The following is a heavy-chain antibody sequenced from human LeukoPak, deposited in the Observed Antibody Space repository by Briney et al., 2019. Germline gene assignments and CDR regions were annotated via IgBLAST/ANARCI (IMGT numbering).Heavy chain of an antibody. D-gene: IGHD1-1*01. CDR1: GFTFGSYS. Sequence: GGSLSLFCAASGFTFGSYSLNWVRQAPGKGLEWVSSIRGDSTYIYNAGSVKGRLTNSGDDAQASLYLQMISLRADDTAVYYCARVSGRLERQSDLDYRCRETLVVVSS. V-gene: IGHV3-21*01. CDR3: ARVSGRLERQSDLDY. J-gene: IGHJ4*02. CDR2: IRGDSTYI.